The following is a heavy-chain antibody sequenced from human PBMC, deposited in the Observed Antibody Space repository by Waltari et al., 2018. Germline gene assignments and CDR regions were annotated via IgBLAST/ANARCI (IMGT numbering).Heavy chain of an antibody. V-gene: IGHV3-30-3*01. CDR2: ISDTGDNK. J-gene: IGHJ6*03. CDR1: GFDFRLHT. D-gene: IGHD1-26*01. CDR3: TRDGATRTYSYSVDV. Sequence: QVQLVESGGGVVQPGRSLRLSCTASGFDFRLHTMHWVRQAPGKGLEWLAVISDTGDNKYYTDSVKGRFTISRDNSKNTLFLEMQSLRPEDTALYYCTRDGATRTYSYSVDVWCKGATVTVSS.